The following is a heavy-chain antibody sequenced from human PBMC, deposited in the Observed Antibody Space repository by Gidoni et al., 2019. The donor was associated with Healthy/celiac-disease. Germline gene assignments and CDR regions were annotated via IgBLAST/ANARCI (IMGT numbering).Heavy chain of an antibody. D-gene: IGHD4-4*01. J-gene: IGHJ4*02. CDR2: ISSSGSTI. CDR3: ARNTVTTACPGY. Sequence: FTFSDYYMSWIRQAPGKGLEWVSYISSSGSTIYYADSVKGRFTISRDNAKNSLYLQMNSLRAEDTAVYYCARNTVTTACPGYWGQGTLVTVSS. CDR1: FTFSDYY. V-gene: IGHV3-11*01.